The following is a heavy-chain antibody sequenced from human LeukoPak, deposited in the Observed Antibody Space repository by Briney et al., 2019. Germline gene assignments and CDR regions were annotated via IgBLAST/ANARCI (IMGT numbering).Heavy chain of an antibody. Sequence: PGGSLRLSCAVSGFTFSSYAMSWVRQAPGKGLEWVSAISGSGAITYYADTVKGRFTISRDNSKNTLYMQMNSLRAEDTAVYYCAKRLTGYYYIDYWGPGTPVTVSS. D-gene: IGHD3-9*01. V-gene: IGHV3-23*01. CDR1: GFTFSSYA. J-gene: IGHJ4*02. CDR3: AKRLTGYYYIDY. CDR2: ISGSGAIT.